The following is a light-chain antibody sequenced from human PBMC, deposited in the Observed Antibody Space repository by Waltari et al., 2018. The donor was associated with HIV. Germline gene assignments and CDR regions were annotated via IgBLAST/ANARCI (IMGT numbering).Light chain of an antibody. CDR3: SSYTTSNTVV. V-gene: IGLV2-14*03. CDR2: DVT. Sequence: QSALTQPASVSGSPGQSIPLPCHRTSSDILTYDFVSWYQKHPAKAPKLLIYDVTARPSGVSRRFSGSKSGSTASLTISSIQADDEADYYCSSYTTSNTVVFGPGTKLSVL. J-gene: IGLJ2*01. CDR1: SSDILTYDF.